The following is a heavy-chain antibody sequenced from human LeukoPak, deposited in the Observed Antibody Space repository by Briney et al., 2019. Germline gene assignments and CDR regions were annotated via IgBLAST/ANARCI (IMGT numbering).Heavy chain of an antibody. Sequence: PSETLCLTCTVSGGSISGYYWSWIRQPPGKGLEYIGHISDSGSTSYNPSLKSRVTISVDTSKNQFSLKLSPVTAADTAVYYCARRGYMDVWGKGTAVTVSS. CDR3: ARRGYMDV. V-gene: IGHV4-59*08. J-gene: IGHJ6*03. CDR1: GGSISGYY. CDR2: ISDSGST. D-gene: IGHD3-10*01.